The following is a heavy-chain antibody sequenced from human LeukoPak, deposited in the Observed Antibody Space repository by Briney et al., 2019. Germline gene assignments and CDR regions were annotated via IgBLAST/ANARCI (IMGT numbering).Heavy chain of an antibody. D-gene: IGHD6-13*01. Sequence: SVKVSCKASGGTFSSYAISWVRQAPGQGLEWMGGIIPIFGTANYAQKFRGRVTITTDESTSTAYMELSSLRSEDTAVYYCAREVAAAGLDAFDIWGQGTMVTVSS. CDR1: GGTFSSYA. J-gene: IGHJ3*02. V-gene: IGHV1-69*05. CDR2: IIPIFGTA. CDR3: AREVAAAGLDAFDI.